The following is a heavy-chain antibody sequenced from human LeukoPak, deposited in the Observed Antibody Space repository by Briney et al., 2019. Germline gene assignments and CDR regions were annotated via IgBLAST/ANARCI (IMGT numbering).Heavy chain of an antibody. CDR1: GFTFSSYA. CDR2: ISGSGGST. Sequence: PGGSLRLSCAASGFTFSSYAMSWVRQAPGKGLEWVSAISGSGGSTYYADSVKGRFTISRDNSKNTLYLQMNSLRAEDAAVYYCAKGSSYSSTSRSDYWGQGTLVTVSS. J-gene: IGHJ4*02. CDR3: AKGSSYSSTSRSDY. V-gene: IGHV3-23*01. D-gene: IGHD6-13*01.